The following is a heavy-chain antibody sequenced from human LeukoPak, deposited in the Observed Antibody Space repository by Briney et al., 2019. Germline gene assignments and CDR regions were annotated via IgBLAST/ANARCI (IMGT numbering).Heavy chain of an antibody. V-gene: IGHV3-23*01. Sequence: PGGSLRLSCAASGFTFSSYAMSWVRQAPGKGLEWVSAISGSGGSTYYADSVKGRFTISRDNSKNTLYLQMNSLRAEDTAVYYCARQFPPRRRFLEWLTHPYYMDVWGKGTTVTVSS. CDR2: ISGSGGST. D-gene: IGHD3-3*01. CDR1: GFTFSSYA. CDR3: ARQFPPRRRFLEWLTHPYYMDV. J-gene: IGHJ6*03.